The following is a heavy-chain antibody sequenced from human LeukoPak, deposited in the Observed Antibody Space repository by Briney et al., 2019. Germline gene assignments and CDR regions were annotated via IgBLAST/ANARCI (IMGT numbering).Heavy chain of an antibody. V-gene: IGHV3-48*04. CDR1: GFTFSNAW. Sequence: GGSLRLSCAASGFTFSNAWMSWVRQAPGKGLEWISYISTSTTTIYYANSVKGRFTISRDNAKNSLYLQMNSLRAEDTAVYYCARWIVAGYYYYYMDVWGKGTTVTVSS. CDR3: ARWIVAGYYYYYMDV. CDR2: ISTSTTTI. D-gene: IGHD5-12*01. J-gene: IGHJ6*03.